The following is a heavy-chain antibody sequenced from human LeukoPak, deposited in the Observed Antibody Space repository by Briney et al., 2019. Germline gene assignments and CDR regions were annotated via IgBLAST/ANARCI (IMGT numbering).Heavy chain of an antibody. V-gene: IGHV4-31*03. J-gene: IGHJ5*02. D-gene: IGHD3-16*01. CDR3: TRQTGFGGDWSDP. Sequence: SQTLSLTCTVSGGSISSSGYSWTWIRQHPGKGLEWIGYISYTGTTHYNPSLQSRLTISADTSNNPFSLRLSSVTAADTAVYYCTRQTGFGGDWSDPWGQGTLVTVSS. CDR2: ISYTGTT. CDR1: GGSISSSGYS.